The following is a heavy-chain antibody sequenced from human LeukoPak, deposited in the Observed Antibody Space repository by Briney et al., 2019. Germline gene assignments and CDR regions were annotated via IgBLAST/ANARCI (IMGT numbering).Heavy chain of an antibody. CDR1: GFTFSNYW. CDR3: ARWEGNDYYFDY. J-gene: IGHJ4*02. CDR2: IHQDGSEK. Sequence: GGSLRLSCAASGFTFSNYWMSWVRQAPGKGLEWVANIHQDGSEKYYVDSVKGRFTISRDNAKNSLYLQMNSLRAEDTAVYYCARWEGNDYYFDYGGQGTLVTVSS. V-gene: IGHV3-7*01. D-gene: IGHD3-16*01.